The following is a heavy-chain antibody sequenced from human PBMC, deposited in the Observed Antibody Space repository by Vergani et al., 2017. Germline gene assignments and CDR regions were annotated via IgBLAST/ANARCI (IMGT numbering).Heavy chain of an antibody. CDR2: IYPGDSDT. CDR1: GYSFTSYW. CDR3: ARQDGWSSSSYAYYYGMDV. Sequence: EVQLVQSGAEVKKPGESLKISCKGSGYSFTSYWIGWVRQMPGKGLEWMGIIYPGDSDTRYSPSFQGQVTISADKSISTAYLQWSSLKASDTAMYYCARQDGWSSSSYAYYYGMDVWGQGTTVTVSS. V-gene: IGHV5-51*01. J-gene: IGHJ6*02. D-gene: IGHD6-6*01.